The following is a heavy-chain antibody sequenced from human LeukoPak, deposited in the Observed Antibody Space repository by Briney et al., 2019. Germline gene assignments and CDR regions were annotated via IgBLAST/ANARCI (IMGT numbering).Heavy chain of an antibody. CDR2: ISGSGGST. Sequence: GGSLRLSCATSGFTFSSYAMSWVRQAPGKGLEWVSAISGSGGSTYYADSVKGRFTISRDNSKNTLYMQMNSLRAEDTAVYYCAKVPSYSSGWSNWFDPWAQGTLVTVSS. J-gene: IGHJ5*02. V-gene: IGHV3-23*01. CDR1: GFTFSSYA. CDR3: AKVPSYSSGWSNWFDP. D-gene: IGHD6-19*01.